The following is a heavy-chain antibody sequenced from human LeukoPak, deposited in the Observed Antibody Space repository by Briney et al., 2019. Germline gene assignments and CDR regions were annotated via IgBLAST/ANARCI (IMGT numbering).Heavy chain of an antibody. CDR2: IEEEGGEK. Sequence: GGSLRLSCAASGFTFSSYWMSWVRQAPGKGLEWVANIEEEGGEKYYVDSVKGRFTISRDNAKNSLYLQMNSLRAEDTAVYYCAREAFRVVVPAAEIDYWGQGTLVTVPS. CDR3: AREAFRVVVPAAEIDY. J-gene: IGHJ4*02. V-gene: IGHV3-7*01. CDR1: GFTFSSYW. D-gene: IGHD2-2*01.